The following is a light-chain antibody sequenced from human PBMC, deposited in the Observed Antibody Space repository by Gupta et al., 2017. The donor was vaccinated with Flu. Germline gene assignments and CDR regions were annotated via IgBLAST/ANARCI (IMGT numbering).Light chain of an antibody. CDR3: AAWDDSLNGPV. CDR1: SSNIGSNT. J-gene: IGLJ2*01. V-gene: IGLV1-44*01. CDR2: SNN. Sequence: QSVLTQPPSASGTPGQRVTISCSEGSSNIGSNTVNWYQQLPGTAPKLRIYSNNQRPSGVTDRFSCSKSGTSAYLDISVLQSEDEADDDCAAWDDSLNGPVFGGGTKLTVL.